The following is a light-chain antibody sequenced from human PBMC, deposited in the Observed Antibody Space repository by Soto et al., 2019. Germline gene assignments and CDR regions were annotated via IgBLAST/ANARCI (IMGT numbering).Light chain of an antibody. J-gene: IGKJ4*01. CDR1: QSVSSTF. CDR3: QQYGTSSFT. V-gene: IGKV3-20*01. Sequence: EIVLTQSPDTLSLSPGEGATLSCRASQSVSSTFLAWYQQKPGQAPRLVIHGASSRATGIPDRFSGSGSGKDFTLTISRLEPEDFAVYYCQQYGTSSFTFGGGTKVEIK. CDR2: GAS.